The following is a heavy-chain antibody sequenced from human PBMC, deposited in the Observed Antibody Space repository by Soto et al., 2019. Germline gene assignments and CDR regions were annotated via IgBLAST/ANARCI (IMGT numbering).Heavy chain of an antibody. J-gene: IGHJ3*02. D-gene: IGHD2-2*01. CDR3: ARDRQDIVVVPAAMEFVRYAFDI. Sequence: GASVKVSCKASGGTFSSYAISWVRQAPGQGLEWMGGIIPIFGTANYAQKFQGRVTITADESTSTAYMELSSLRSEDTAVYYCARDRQDIVVVPAAMEFVRYAFDIWGQGTMVTVSS. V-gene: IGHV1-69*13. CDR2: IIPIFGTA. CDR1: GGTFSSYA.